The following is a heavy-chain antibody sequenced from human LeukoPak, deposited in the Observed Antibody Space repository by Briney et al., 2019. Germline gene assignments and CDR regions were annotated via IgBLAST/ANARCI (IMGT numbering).Heavy chain of an antibody. CDR1: GFTFSSYS. D-gene: IGHD3-3*01. J-gene: IGHJ4*02. Sequence: GGSLRLSCAASGFTFSSYSMNWVRQAPGKGLEWVSYISSSGNSIYYADSVKGRFTISRDNAENSLYLQMDSLRAEDTAVYYCARGRFGSCWGQGTLVTVSS. CDR2: ISSSGNSI. V-gene: IGHV3-48*04. CDR3: ARGRFGSC.